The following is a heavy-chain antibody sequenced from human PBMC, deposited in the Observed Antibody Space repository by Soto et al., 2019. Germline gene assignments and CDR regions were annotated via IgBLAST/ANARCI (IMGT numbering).Heavy chain of an antibody. J-gene: IGHJ4*02. V-gene: IGHV1-3*01. CDR1: GYTFCSYA. CDR2: INAGYGNT. CDR3: ARDTGDGTFDF. D-gene: IGHD1-1*01. Sequence: QVHLVQSGAEVRKPGASVKVSCKASGYTFCSYAMHWVRQAPGQRLEWMGWINAGYGNTKSSQKFQDRVTSSRETSANSAYMGLTSLRPEDTAGYYWARDTGDGTFDFWGQGTLVT.